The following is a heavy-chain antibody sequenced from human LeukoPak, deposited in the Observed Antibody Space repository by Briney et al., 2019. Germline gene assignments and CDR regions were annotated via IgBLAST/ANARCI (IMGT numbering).Heavy chain of an antibody. CDR1: GGSISSSNYY. V-gene: IGHV4-61*02. CDR2: IYTSGST. J-gene: IGHJ4*02. Sequence: PSQTLSLTCSVSGGSISSSNYYWSWIRQPAGKGLEWIGRIYTSGSTNYSPSLKSRVTISVDTSKNQFSLKLSSVTAADTAVYYCARAGSEYYYDSDGYYALVPYYFDYWGQGTLVTVSS. CDR3: ARAGSEYYYDSDGYYALVPYYFDY. D-gene: IGHD3-22*01.